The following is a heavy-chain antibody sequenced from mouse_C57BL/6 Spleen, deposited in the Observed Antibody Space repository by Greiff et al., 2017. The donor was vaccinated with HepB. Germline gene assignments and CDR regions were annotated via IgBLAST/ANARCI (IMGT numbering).Heavy chain of an antibody. CDR1: GYTFTSYW. CDR2: IHPNSGST. J-gene: IGHJ2*01. Sequence: VKLQQPGAELVKPGASVKLSCKASGYTFTSYWMHWVKQRPGQGLEWIGMIHPNSGSTNYNEKFKSKATLTVDKSSSTAYMQLSSLTSEDSAVYYGARRDTTVVADYWGQGTPLTHSS. V-gene: IGHV1-64*01. D-gene: IGHD1-1*01. CDR3: ARRDTTVVADY.